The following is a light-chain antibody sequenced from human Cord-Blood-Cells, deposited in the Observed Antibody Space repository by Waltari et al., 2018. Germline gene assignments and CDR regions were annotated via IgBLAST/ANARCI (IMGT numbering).Light chain of an antibody. CDR3: QTWGTGIWV. CDR2: LNSDGSH. V-gene: IGLV4-69*01. CDR1: SGHSSHA. J-gene: IGLJ3*02. Sequence: QLVLTQSPSASASLGASVTLTCTLSSGHSSHAIAWHPQQPEKGPRYLMKLNSDGSHSKGDGIPDRFSGSSSGAERYLTISSLQSEDEADYYCQTWGTGIWVFGGGTKLTVL.